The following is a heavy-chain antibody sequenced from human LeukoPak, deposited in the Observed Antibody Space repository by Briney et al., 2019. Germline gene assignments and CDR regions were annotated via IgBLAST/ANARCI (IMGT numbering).Heavy chain of an antibody. J-gene: IGHJ3*02. CDR3: ATGGIGYYYDSSGPHI. D-gene: IGHD3-22*01. CDR2: ISAYNGNT. V-gene: IGHV1-18*01. Sequence: ASVKVSCKASGYTFTSYGISWVRQAPGQGLEWMGWISAYNGNTNYAQKLQGRVTMTTDTSTSTAYMELRSLRSDDTAVYYCATGGIGYYYDSSGPHIWGQGTMVTVSS. CDR1: GYTFTSYG.